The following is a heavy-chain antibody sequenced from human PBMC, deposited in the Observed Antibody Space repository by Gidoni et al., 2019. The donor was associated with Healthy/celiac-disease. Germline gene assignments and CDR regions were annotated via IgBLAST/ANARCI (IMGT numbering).Heavy chain of an antibody. CDR3: ARVMVQGVIITKTMTH. CDR1: GFTFSSYA. Sequence: QVQLVESGGGVVKHGRSLRLSWAASGFTFSSYAMHWVRQAPGKGLEWVAVISYDRSNNYYADSVKGRFTISIDHSKNPLYLQMNSLRAEDTAVYYCARVMVQGVIITKTMTHWGQGTLVTVSS. J-gene: IGHJ4*02. V-gene: IGHV3-30*04. CDR2: ISYDRSNN. D-gene: IGHD3-10*01.